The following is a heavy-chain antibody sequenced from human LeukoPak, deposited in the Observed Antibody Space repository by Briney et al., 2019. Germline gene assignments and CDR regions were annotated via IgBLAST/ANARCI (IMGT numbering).Heavy chain of an antibody. D-gene: IGHD5-12*01. Sequence: LSETLPLTCAVYGESFSGYFWNWIHQPPGKGLEWIGEINHSGSTSNHNPSLKSRVTMSVDTSKNQFSLKLSSVTAADTAVYYCARKSGYARDYWGQGNLVTVSS. CDR2: INHSGSTS. CDR3: ARKSGYARDY. CDR1: GESFSGYF. J-gene: IGHJ4*02. V-gene: IGHV4-34*01.